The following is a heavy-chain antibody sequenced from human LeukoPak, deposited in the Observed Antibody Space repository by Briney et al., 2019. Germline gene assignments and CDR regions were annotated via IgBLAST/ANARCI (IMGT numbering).Heavy chain of an antibody. J-gene: IGHJ3*02. Sequence: PGGSLRLSCAASGLTFSNYWMHWVRQAPGRGLVWVSRINTDGTRTSYADSVKGRFTISRDNAKNTLFLQMNSLRAEDTAVYYCAREEEGDAFDIWGQGTMVTVSS. V-gene: IGHV3-74*01. CDR3: AREEEGDAFDI. CDR2: INTDGTRT. CDR1: GLTFSNYW.